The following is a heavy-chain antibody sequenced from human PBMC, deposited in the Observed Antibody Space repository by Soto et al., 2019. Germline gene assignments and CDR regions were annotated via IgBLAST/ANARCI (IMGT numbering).Heavy chain of an antibody. CDR3: RVWIARVGY. J-gene: IGHJ4*02. V-gene: IGHV3-72*01. Sequence: EVQLVESGGGLVQPGGSLRLSCAASGFTFSDHYMDWLRQAPGKGLEWVGRTRHKNERFTTEYAASVKGRFTISRGAPTFSLWLQRNSLKTEVSGTYYSRVWIARVGYWGQATLLTLAA. CDR2: TRHKNERFTT. CDR1: GFTFSDHY. D-gene: IGHD2-2*03.